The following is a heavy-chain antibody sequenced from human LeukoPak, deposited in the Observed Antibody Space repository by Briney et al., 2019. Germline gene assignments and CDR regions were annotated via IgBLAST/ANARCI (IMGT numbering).Heavy chain of an antibody. Sequence: PSETLSLTCTVSGGSISSGGYYWSWIRQHPGKGLEWIGYIYYSGSTYYNPSLKSRVTISVDTSKNQFSLKLSSVTAADTAVYYCARAVDGSDAFDIWGQGIMVTVSS. CDR2: IYYSGST. J-gene: IGHJ3*02. CDR3: ARAVDGSDAFDI. D-gene: IGHD6-19*01. CDR1: GGSISSGGYY. V-gene: IGHV4-31*03.